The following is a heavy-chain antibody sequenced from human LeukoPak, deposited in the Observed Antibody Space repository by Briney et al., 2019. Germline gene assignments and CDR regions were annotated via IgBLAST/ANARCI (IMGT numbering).Heavy chain of an antibody. J-gene: IGHJ6*02. CDR2: IYTSGST. V-gene: IGHV4-4*07. Sequence: PSETLSLTCTVSGGSISSYYWRWIRQPAGKGLEWIGRIYTSGSTNYNPSLKSRVTMSVDTSKNQFSLKLSSVTAADTAVYYCARDRAYYYGSGSSTKYYYYGMDLWGQGTTVTVSS. CDR3: ARDRAYYYGSGSSTKYYYYGMDL. D-gene: IGHD3-10*01. CDR1: GGSISSYY.